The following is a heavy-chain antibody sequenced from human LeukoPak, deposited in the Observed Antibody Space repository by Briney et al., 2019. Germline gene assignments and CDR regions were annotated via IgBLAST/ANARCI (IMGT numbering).Heavy chain of an antibody. V-gene: IGHV4-4*07. CDR2: IYTSGST. CDR3: AREARGTPHSYGYIFDY. CDR1: GDSISSYY. D-gene: IGHD5-18*01. J-gene: IGHJ4*02. Sequence: SETLSLTCTVSGDSISSYYWSWIRQPAGKGLEWIGRIYTSGSTNYNPSLKSRVTISVDKSKNQFSLKPSSVTAADTAVYYCAREARGTPHSYGYIFDYWGQGTLVTVSS.